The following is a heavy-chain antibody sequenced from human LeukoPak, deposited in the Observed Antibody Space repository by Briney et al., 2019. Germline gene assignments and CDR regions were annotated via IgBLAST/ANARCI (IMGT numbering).Heavy chain of an antibody. CDR2: IYSSGRT. J-gene: IGHJ6*02. Sequence: NPSETLSLTCTVSGGSIITYYWSWIRQPAGKGLEWIGRIYSSGRTNYNPSLKSRVTISVDTPKNQFSLKLSSVTAADTAVYYCARVSYGSGRDGMDVWGQGTTVTVSS. D-gene: IGHD3-10*01. V-gene: IGHV4-4*07. CDR1: GGSIITYY. CDR3: ARVSYGSGRDGMDV.